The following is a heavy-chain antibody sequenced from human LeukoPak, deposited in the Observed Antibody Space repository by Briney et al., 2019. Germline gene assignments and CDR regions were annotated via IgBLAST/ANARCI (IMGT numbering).Heavy chain of an antibody. J-gene: IGHJ4*02. V-gene: IGHV3-23*01. Sequence: GGSLRLSCAASGFTFSSYAMNWVRQAPGKGLEWVSAISGSGGSTYYADSVKGRFTISRDNSKNTLYLQMNSLRAEDTAVYYCATMITFGGVIVMDYWGQGTLVTVSS. CDR1: GFTFSSYA. CDR3: ATMITFGGVIVMDY. D-gene: IGHD3-16*02. CDR2: ISGSGGST.